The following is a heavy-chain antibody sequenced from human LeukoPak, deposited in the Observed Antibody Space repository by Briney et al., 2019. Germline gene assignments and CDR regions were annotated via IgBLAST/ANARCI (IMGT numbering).Heavy chain of an antibody. V-gene: IGHV3-74*01. D-gene: IGHD4-11*01. Sequence: PGGSLRLSCAASGFTFSSYWMHWVRQAPGKGLVWVSRINSEGSSTSYADSVKGRFTISRDNAKNTLYLQMNSLRAEDTAVYYCARTTLINWFDPWGQGTLVTVSS. CDR3: ARTTLINWFDP. J-gene: IGHJ5*02. CDR1: GFTFSSYW. CDR2: INSEGSST.